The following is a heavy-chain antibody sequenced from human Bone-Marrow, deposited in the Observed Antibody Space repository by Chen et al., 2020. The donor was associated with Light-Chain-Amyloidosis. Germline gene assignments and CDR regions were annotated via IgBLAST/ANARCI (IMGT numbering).Heavy chain of an antibody. CDR1: GFTFSSYP. CDR2: ISFHERNK. J-gene: IGHJ4*02. CDR3: AREGYCSSSSCPFDY. D-gene: IGHD2-2*01. V-gene: IGHV3-30*04. Sequence: QVQLVESGGGVVQPGRSLRLYCAASGFTFSSYPMDWVRPAPGKGLEWVAVISFHERNKYYADSVKGRFTISRDNSKNTLYLQMNSLRAEDTAVYYCAREGYCSSSSCPFDYWGQGTLVTVSS.